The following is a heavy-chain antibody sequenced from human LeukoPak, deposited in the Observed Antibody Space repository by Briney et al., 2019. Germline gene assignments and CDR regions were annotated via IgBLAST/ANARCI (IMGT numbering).Heavy chain of an antibody. Sequence: SETLSLTCTVSGGSISSSNYYWGWIRQPPGKGLEWIGYIYYSGSTYYNPSLKSRVTISVDTSKNQFSLKLSSVTAADTAVYYCARVTWNWFDPWGQGTLVTVSS. V-gene: IGHV4-30-4*08. CDR3: ARVTWNWFDP. CDR1: GGSISSSNYY. CDR2: IYYSGST. J-gene: IGHJ5*02. D-gene: IGHD2-21*02.